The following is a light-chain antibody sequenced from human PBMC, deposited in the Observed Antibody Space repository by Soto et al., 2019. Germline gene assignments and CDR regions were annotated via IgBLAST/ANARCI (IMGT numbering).Light chain of an antibody. CDR1: QSVSSY. Sequence: EIVMTQSPATLSASPGERATLSCRASQSVSSYLAWYQQKPGQAPRLLVYGASTRATGIPASFSGSGSGTEFTLTISSLQPEDFAVYYCQQYNNWPITFGQGTRLEIK. CDR2: GAS. V-gene: IGKV3D-15*01. J-gene: IGKJ5*01. CDR3: QQYNNWPIT.